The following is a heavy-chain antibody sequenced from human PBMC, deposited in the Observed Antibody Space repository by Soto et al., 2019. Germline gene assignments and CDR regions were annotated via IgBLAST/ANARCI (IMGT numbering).Heavy chain of an antibody. CDR3: VRVGIAAPASGAPAVDI. J-gene: IGHJ3*02. CDR2: THTGGGA. CDR1: GFTVSRYY. Sequence: EVQLVESGGGLVQPGGSLRLSCAASGFTVSRYYMTWVRQAQGKGLEWVSVTHTGGGALYADSVKGRFTISRQDSKNTALSQAISLRPEDPAVYLSVRVGIAAPASGAPAVDIWGHGTMVSVSS. D-gene: IGHD6-13*01. V-gene: IGHV3-53*04.